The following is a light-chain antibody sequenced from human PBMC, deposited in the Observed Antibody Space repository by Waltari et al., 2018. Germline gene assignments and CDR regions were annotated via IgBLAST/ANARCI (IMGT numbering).Light chain of an antibody. CDR1: TGAVTSGHY. CDR2: DTS. CDR3: LLSYSGARLWV. J-gene: IGLJ3*02. Sequence: QAVVTQEPSLTVSPGGTVTLPCGSSTGAVTSGHYPYWFQQKPGQAPRTLIYDTSDKHSWTPARFSGSLRGGKAALTLSGAQPEDEAEYCCLLSYSGARLWVFGGGTKLTVL. V-gene: IGLV7-46*01.